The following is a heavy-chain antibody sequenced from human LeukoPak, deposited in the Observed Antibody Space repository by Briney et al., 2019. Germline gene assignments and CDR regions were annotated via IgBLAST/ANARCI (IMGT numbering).Heavy chain of an antibody. CDR1: GYTFTGYY. D-gene: IGHD1-26*01. J-gene: IGHJ4*02. V-gene: IGHV1-2*02. CDR2: INPNSGGT. Sequence: EASVKVSCKASGYTFTGYYMHWVRQAPGQGLEWMGWINPNSGGTNYAQKLQGRVTITRDTSISTAYMEQSRLRSDDTAVYYCARDQEGGSYYFDYWGQGTLVTVSS. CDR3: ARDQEGGSYYFDY.